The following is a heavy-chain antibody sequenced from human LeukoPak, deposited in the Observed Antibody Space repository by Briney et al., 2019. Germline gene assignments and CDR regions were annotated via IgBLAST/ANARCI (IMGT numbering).Heavy chain of an antibody. V-gene: IGHV4-38-2*02. CDR2: IYHSGST. CDR3: ARPRGGSRSKPNYYYYSMDV. J-gene: IGHJ6*03. Sequence: SETLSLTCTVSGYSISSGYYWGWIRQPPGKGLEWIGSIYHSGSTYYNPSLKSRVTISVDTSKNQFSLKLSSVTATETAVYYCARPRGGSRSKPNYYYYSMDVWGKGTPVTVSS. D-gene: IGHD2-15*01. CDR1: GYSISSGYY.